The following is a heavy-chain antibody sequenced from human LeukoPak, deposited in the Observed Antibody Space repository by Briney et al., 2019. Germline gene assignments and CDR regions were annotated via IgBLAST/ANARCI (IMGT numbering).Heavy chain of an antibody. J-gene: IGHJ4*02. V-gene: IGHV4-34*01. CDR2: INHSGST. CDR3: ARRRYSSSWSKITFTTRFDY. Sequence: PSETLSLTCAVYGGSFSGYYWSWIRQPPGKGLEWIGEINHSGSTNYNPSLQSRVTISVDTSKNQFSLKLSSVTAADTAVYYCARRRYSSSWSKITFTTRFDYWGQGTLVTVSS. D-gene: IGHD6-13*01. CDR1: GGSFSGYY.